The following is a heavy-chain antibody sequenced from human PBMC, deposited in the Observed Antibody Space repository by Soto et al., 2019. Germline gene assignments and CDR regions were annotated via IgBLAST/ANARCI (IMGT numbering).Heavy chain of an antibody. CDR2: ISYDGSNK. J-gene: IGHJ4*02. Sequence: GGSLRLSCAASGFTFSSYAMHWVRQAPGKGLECVAVISYDGSNKYYADSVKGRFTISRDNSKNTLYLQMNSLRAEDTAVYYCATNLNFYGDYYFDYWGQGTLVTVSS. D-gene: IGHD4-17*01. CDR3: ATNLNFYGDYYFDY. CDR1: GFTFSSYA. V-gene: IGHV3-30-3*01.